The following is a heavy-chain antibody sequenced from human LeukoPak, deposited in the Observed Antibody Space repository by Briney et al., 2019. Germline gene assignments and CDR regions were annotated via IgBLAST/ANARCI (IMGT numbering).Heavy chain of an antibody. D-gene: IGHD3-10*01. CDR1: GGSISSGDYY. Sequence: SQTLSLTCTVSGGSISSGDYYWSWIRQPPGKGLEWIGYIYYSGSTYYNPSLKSRITISVDTSKNQFSLKLSSVTAADTAVYYCARDLNYYGSGSSVDYWGQGTLVTVSS. CDR3: ARDLNYYGSGSSVDY. CDR2: IYYSGST. J-gene: IGHJ4*02. V-gene: IGHV4-30-4*01.